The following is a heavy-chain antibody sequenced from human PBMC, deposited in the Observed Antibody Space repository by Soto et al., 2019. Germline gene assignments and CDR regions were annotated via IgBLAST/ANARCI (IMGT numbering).Heavy chain of an antibody. D-gene: IGHD2-15*01. Sequence: QLQLQESGPGLVKPSETLCLTCTVSGGSISSSSYYWGWIRQPPGKGLEWIGSIYYSGSTYYNPSLKSRVTISVDTSKNQFSLKLSSVTAADTAVYYCATARVVVAAAFDYWGQGTLVTVSS. CDR1: GGSISSSSYY. CDR3: ATARVVVAAAFDY. V-gene: IGHV4-39*01. J-gene: IGHJ4*02. CDR2: IYYSGST.